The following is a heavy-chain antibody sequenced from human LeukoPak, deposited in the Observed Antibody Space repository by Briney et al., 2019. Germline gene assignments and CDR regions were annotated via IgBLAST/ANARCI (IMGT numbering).Heavy chain of an antibody. CDR1: GYTFTGYY. CDR3: ARAPLPYCSSTSCPENDAFDI. D-gene: IGHD2-2*01. CDR2: INPNSGGT. V-gene: IGHV1-2*02. J-gene: IGHJ3*02. Sequence: GASVKVSCKASGYTFTGYYMHRVRQAPGQGLEWMGWINPNSGGTNYAQKFQGRVTMTRDMSISTAYMELSSLRSEDTAVYYCARAPLPYCSSTSCPENDAFDIWGQGTMVTVSS.